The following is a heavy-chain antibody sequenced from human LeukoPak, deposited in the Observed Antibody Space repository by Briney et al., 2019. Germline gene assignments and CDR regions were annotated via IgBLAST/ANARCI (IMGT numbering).Heavy chain of an antibody. D-gene: IGHD4-17*01. V-gene: IGHV4-39*07. Sequence: KSPETLSLTCTVSGGSISSSSYYWGWIRQPPGKGLEWIGSIYYSGSTYYNPSLKSRVTISVDTSKNQFSLKLSSVTAADTAVYYCARDRTVTTPEGNWFDPWGQGTLVTVSS. CDR1: GGSISSSSYY. J-gene: IGHJ5*02. CDR2: IYYSGST. CDR3: ARDRTVTTPEGNWFDP.